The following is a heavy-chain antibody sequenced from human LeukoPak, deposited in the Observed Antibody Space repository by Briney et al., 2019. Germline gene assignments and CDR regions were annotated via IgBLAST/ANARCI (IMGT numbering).Heavy chain of an antibody. D-gene: IGHD6-13*01. V-gene: IGHV3-48*03. J-gene: IGHJ6*02. CDR1: GFTFSSYA. CDR2: ISSSGSTI. CDR3: ARGVPSSSWYGLRYYYYGMDV. Sequence: GSLRLSCAASGFTFSSYAMNWVRQAPGKGLEWVSYISSSGSTIYYADSVKGRFTISRDNAKNSLYLQMNSLRAEDTAVYYCARGVPSSSWYGLRYYYYGMDVWGQGTTVTVSS.